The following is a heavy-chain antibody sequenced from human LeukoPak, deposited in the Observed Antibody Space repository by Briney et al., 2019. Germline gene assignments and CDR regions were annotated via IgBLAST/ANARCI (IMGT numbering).Heavy chain of an antibody. CDR2: INPKSGNT. V-gene: IGHV1-2*02. CDR1: GYTFTGFY. D-gene: IGHD6-19*01. CDR3: ARGASSGWFSSGWDY. Sequence: ASVKVSCKASGYTFTGFYLHWVRQAPGQGLEWMGWINPKSGNTKYAQKFQGRVSITSDTSTSTIYMELSSLRYEDTAVYYCARGASSGWFSSGWDYWGQGTLVTVSS. J-gene: IGHJ4*02.